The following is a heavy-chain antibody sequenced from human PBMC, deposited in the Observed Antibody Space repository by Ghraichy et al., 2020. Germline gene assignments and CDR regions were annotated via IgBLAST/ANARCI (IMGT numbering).Heavy chain of an antibody. CDR2: ISGSGGST. J-gene: IGHJ3*02. CDR1: GFTFSSYA. Sequence: GGSLRLSCAASGFTFSSYAMSWVRQAPGKGLEWVSAISGSGGSTYYADSVKGRFTISRDNSKNTLYLQMNSLRAEDTAVYYCAKDEITIFGVATSLAFDIWGQGTMVTVSS. CDR3: AKDEITIFGVATSLAFDI. V-gene: IGHV3-23*01. D-gene: IGHD3-3*01.